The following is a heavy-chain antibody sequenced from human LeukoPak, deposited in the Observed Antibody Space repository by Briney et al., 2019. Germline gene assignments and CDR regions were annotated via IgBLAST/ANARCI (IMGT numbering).Heavy chain of an antibody. CDR2: IIPILGIA. CDR3: ARDLGEDSSAHSDAFDI. Sequence: GASVKVSCKACGGTFSSYAISWVRQAPGQGLEWMGRIIPILGIANYAQKFQGRVTITADKSTSTAYMELSSLRSEDTAVYYCARDLGEDSSAHSDAFDIWGQGTVVTVSS. CDR1: GGTFSSYA. V-gene: IGHV1-69*04. J-gene: IGHJ3*02. D-gene: IGHD3-22*01.